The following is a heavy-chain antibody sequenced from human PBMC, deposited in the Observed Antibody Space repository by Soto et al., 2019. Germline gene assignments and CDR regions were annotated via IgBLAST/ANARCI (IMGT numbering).Heavy chain of an antibody. V-gene: IGHV3-9*01. D-gene: IGHD6-13*01. CDR1: GFTFEDYA. J-gene: IGHJ4*02. CDR3: AKEMSSSSWYNPSLAH. CDR2: ISWNSDSV. Sequence: EVQLVESGGGLVQPGRSLRLSCAASGFTFEDYAMYWVRQAPGKGLEWVSRISWNSDSVGYAVSVRGRFTISRDNAKNSLYLQMNSLRPETTALYYCAKEMSSSSWYNPSLAHWGQGTLVTVSS.